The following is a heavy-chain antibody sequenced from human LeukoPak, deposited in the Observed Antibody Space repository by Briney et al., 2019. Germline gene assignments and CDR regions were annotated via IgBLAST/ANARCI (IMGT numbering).Heavy chain of an antibody. J-gene: IGHJ4*02. CDR3: AKATASAGTAYFDY. V-gene: IGHV3-23*01. CDR1: GFTFSSYA. D-gene: IGHD6-13*01. CDR2: ISGSGGST. Sequence: GGSLRLSCAASGFTFSSYAMSWVRQAPGKGLEWVSAISGSGGSTYYADSVKGRFTISRDNSKNTLYLQMNTLRGEDTAVYYCAKATASAGTAYFDYWGQGTLVTVSS.